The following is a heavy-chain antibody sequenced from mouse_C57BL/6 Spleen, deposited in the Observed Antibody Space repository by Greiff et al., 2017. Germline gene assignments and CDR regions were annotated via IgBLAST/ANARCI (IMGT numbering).Heavy chain of an antibody. Sequence: EVKVVESGGGLVKPGGSLKLSCAASGFTFSDYGMHWVRQAPEKGLEWVAYISSGSSTIYYADTVKGRFTISRDNAKNTLFLQMTSLRSEDTAMYYSARRATVVGGYAMDYWGQGTSVTVSS. CDR1: GFTFSDYG. V-gene: IGHV5-17*01. D-gene: IGHD1-1*01. CDR3: ARRATVVGGYAMDY. CDR2: ISSGSSTI. J-gene: IGHJ4*01.